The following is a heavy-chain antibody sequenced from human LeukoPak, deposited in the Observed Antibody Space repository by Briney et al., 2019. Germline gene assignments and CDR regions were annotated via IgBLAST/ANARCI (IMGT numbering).Heavy chain of an antibody. Sequence: SETLSLTCTVSGGPISSYYWSWIRQPPGKGLEWIGYIYYSGTTYYNPSLKSRVTISVDTSKHQFSLKLSSVTAADTAVYYCAREGYDILTGYYCYYCMDVWGKGTTVTVAS. J-gene: IGHJ6*03. CDR2: IYYSGTT. D-gene: IGHD3-9*01. CDR1: GGPISSYY. V-gene: IGHV4-59*01. CDR3: AREGYDILTGYYCYYCMDV.